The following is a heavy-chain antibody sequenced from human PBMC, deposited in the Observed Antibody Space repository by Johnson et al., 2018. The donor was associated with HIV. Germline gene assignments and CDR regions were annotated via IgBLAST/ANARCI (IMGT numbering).Heavy chain of an antibody. CDR2: ISWNSGSI. J-gene: IGHJ3*02. CDR1: GFTFDDYA. Sequence: QLVESGGGLVKPGGSLRLSCAASGFTFDDYAMHWVRQAPGKGLEWVSGISWNSGSIGYADSVKGRFTISRDNAKNSLYLQMNSLRAEDTAVNYCARERNYGTHAAFDIWGQGTMVTVSS. D-gene: IGHD1-7*01. CDR3: ARERNYGTHAAFDI. V-gene: IGHV3-9*01.